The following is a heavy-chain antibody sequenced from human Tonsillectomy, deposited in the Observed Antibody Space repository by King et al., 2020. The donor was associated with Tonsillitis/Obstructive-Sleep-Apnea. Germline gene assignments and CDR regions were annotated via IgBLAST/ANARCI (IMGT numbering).Heavy chain of an antibody. Sequence: VQLVQSGAEVKKPGSSVKVSCKASGGTFSSYAISWVRQAPGQGLEWMGRIISIFGIPNYAQKFQGRVTITADKSTSTAYMELSSLRSKDTAVYYCARDLREPGHQIYYMNVWGKGTTVTASS. J-gene: IGHJ6*03. D-gene: IGHD1-14*01. CDR3: ARDLREPGHQIYYMNV. CDR2: IISIFGIP. CDR1: GGTFSSYA. V-gene: IGHV1-69*04.